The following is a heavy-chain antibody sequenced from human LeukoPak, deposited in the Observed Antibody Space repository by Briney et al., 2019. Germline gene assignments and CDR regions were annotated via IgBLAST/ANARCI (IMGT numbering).Heavy chain of an antibody. J-gene: IGHJ5*02. V-gene: IGHV4-59*01. CDR1: GGSISSYY. Sequence: SETLSLTCTVSGGSISSYYWSWIRQPPGKGLEWIGYIYYSGSTNYNPSLKSRVTISVDTSKNQFSLKLSSVTAADTAVYYCAREAAAIRGNWFDPWGQGTLLTVSS. CDR3: AREAAAIRGNWFDP. CDR2: IYYSGST. D-gene: IGHD2-2*02.